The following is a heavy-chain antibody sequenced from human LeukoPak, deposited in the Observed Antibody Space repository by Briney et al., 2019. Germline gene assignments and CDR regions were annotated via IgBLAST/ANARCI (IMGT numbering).Heavy chain of an antibody. D-gene: IGHD3-9*01. V-gene: IGHV4-59*01. CDR2: INYSGST. CDR1: GGSISSYY. J-gene: IGHJ4*02. CDR3: ARGDILSGYSFDY. Sequence: SGTLSLTCTVYGGSISSYYWSWIRQPPGKGLEWIGYINYSGSTNYNPSLKSRVTISVDTSKSQFSLKLSSVTAADTAVYYCARGDILSGYSFDYWGQGTLVTVSS.